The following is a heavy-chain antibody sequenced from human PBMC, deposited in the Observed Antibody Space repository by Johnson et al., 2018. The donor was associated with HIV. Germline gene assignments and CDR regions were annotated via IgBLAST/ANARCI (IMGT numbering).Heavy chain of an antibody. V-gene: IGHV3-NL1*01. CDR1: GFTFSNFG. Sequence: QVQLVESGGGVVQPGRSLRLSCAASGFTFSNFGMHWVRQAPGKGLEWVSVIYSGGSTYYADSVKGRFTISRDSAKNTLYLQMNSLRAEDTAVYYCAKDWDRWLQPPGDAFDIRGRGTMVTVSS. CDR2: IYSGGST. D-gene: IGHD5-24*01. J-gene: IGHJ3*02. CDR3: AKDWDRWLQPPGDAFDI.